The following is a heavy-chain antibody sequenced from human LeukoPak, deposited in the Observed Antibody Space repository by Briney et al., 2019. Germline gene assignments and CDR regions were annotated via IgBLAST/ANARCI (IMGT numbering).Heavy chain of an antibody. V-gene: IGHV3-7*03. CDR1: GFGFSNFW. D-gene: IGHD3-10*01. CDR2: IKEDGSLK. J-gene: IGHJ4*02. Sequence: GSLRLSCAASGFGFSNFWMSWVRQAPGKGPEWVANIKEDGSLKNYVDSVEGRFTVSRDNAKNTLYLQMHSLRAEDTAVYFCAKVPPSGSYCPTDWGQGTLVAVSS. CDR3: AKVPPSGSYCPTD.